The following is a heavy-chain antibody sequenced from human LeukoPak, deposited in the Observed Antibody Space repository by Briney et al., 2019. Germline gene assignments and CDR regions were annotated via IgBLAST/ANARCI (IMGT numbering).Heavy chain of an antibody. CDR1: GGSLSGYY. D-gene: IGHD6-13*01. Sequence: SETLSLTCAVYGGSLSGYYWSWIRHSPGKGLEWIGEINLSGSTKYNPSLKSRVTISVDTSKNQFSLKLSSVTAADTAVYYCARVRSGYSSSWYPITWGQGTLVTVSS. CDR2: INLSGST. CDR3: ARVRSGYSSSWYPIT. J-gene: IGHJ5*02. V-gene: IGHV4-34*01.